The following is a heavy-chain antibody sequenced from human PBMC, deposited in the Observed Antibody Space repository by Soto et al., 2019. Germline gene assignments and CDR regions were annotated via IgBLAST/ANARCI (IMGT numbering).Heavy chain of an antibody. V-gene: IGHV3-48*03. CDR2: ISSSGSTI. CDR1: GFTFSSYE. CDR3: ARAAADYDYVWGSYYYYGMDV. D-gene: IGHD3-16*01. J-gene: IGHJ6*02. Sequence: PGGSLRLSCAASGFTFSSYEMNWVRQAPGKGLEGVSYISSSGSTIYYADSVKGRFTISRDNAKNSLYLQMNSLRAEDTAVYYCARAAADYDYVWGSYYYYGMDVWGQGTTVTVSS.